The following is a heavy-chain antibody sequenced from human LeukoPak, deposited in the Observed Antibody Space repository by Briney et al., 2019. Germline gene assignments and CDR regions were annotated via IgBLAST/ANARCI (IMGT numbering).Heavy chain of an antibody. D-gene: IGHD2-15*01. CDR2: IYHSGST. CDR3: ARVVCSGDSCPLRRWFDP. V-gene: IGHV4-38-2*02. Sequence: SETLSLTCTVSGYSISSGYYWGWIRQPPGKGLEWIGSIYHSGSTYYNPSLKSRVTISVDTSKNQFSLKLNSVTAADTAVYYCARVVCSGDSCPLRRWFDPWGQGTLVTVSP. CDR1: GYSISSGYY. J-gene: IGHJ5*02.